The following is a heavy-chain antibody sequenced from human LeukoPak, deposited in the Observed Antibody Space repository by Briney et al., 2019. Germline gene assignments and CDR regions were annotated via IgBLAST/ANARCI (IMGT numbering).Heavy chain of an antibody. CDR2: ISSGNDYI. CDR1: GVPFSSHR. CDR3: ARSRGPPTHFDY. D-gene: IGHD6-25*01. Sequence: PGGSLRLSCGASGVPFSSHRMDWVRQAPGKGLEWVSSISSGNDYIYYADSVMGRFTISRDNAKNSLFLQMDRLRAEDTAVYYCARSRGPPTHFDYWGQGTLVTVSS. V-gene: IGHV3-21*01. J-gene: IGHJ4*02.